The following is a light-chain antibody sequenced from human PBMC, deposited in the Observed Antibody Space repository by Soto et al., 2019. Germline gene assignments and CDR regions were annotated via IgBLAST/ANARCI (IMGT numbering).Light chain of an antibody. CDR1: QSISRN. CDR3: QQSYTTASIT. J-gene: IGKJ5*01. Sequence: DIQMTQXPXSLSASVGDRVTITCRASQSISRNLNWYQHKPGKAPKLLIYAASSLQNGVPSRFSGGGSGTEFTLSISSLQPEDFGTYYCQQSYTTASITFGQGTRLEIK. V-gene: IGKV1-39*01. CDR2: AAS.